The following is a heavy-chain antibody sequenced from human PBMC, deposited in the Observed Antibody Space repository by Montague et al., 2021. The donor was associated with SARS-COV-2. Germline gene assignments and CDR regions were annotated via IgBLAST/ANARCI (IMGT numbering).Heavy chain of an antibody. V-gene: IGHV4-34*01. CDR3: ARGGGYLTICGVLIRGSSDFDS. CDR2: IYHSGST. CDR1: GGSFSGYY. D-gene: IGHD3-3*01. J-gene: IGHJ4*02. Sequence: SETLSLTCAVYGGSFSGYYWSWIRQPPGKGLEWIGEIYHSGSTNYNPSLKSRVTISVDTSKNQFSLKLSSVTAADTAVYYCARGGGYLTICGVLIRGSSDFDSWGQGTLVTVSS.